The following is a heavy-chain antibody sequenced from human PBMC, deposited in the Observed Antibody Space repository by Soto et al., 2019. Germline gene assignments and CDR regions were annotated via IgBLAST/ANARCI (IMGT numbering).Heavy chain of an antibody. J-gene: IGHJ6*02. Sequence: EVQLVESGGGLVQRGGSLRLSCAASGFTLSTYSMNWVRQAPRKGLEWVSYISGGSNTIYYADSVKGRFTISRDNAKNSLYLQVNSLRDEDTAVYFCARVFDLQYGLDVWGQGTTVTVSS. CDR1: GFTLSTYS. D-gene: IGHD3-10*02. CDR3: ARVFDLQYGLDV. CDR2: ISGGSNTI. V-gene: IGHV3-48*02.